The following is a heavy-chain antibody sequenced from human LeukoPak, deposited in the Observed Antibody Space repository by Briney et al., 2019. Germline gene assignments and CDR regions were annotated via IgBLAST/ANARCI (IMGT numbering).Heavy chain of an antibody. D-gene: IGHD3-9*01. CDR3: ARNVRDVLRYGRYYYYYYMDV. J-gene: IGHJ6*03. V-gene: IGHV3-30*02. CDR2: IRYDGSDK. CDR1: GFTFSSYI. Sequence: PGGSLRLSCAASGFTFSSYIMHWVRQAPGKGLEWLAFIRYDGSDKYYADSVKGRFTISRDNSKNTLYLQMNSLRAEDTAVYYCARNVRDVLRYGRYYYYYYMDVWGKGTTVTISS.